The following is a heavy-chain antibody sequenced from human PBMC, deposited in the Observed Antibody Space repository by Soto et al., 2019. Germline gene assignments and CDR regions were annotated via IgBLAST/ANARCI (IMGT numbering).Heavy chain of an antibody. J-gene: IGHJ5*02. CDR2: IYHTGTT. Sequence: QLQLQESGPGLVKPSETLSLTCTVSGGSVSSSSCYWGWIRQPPGKGLEWIGDIYHTGTTYYNPSLKNPVNIYVATSTEPFSLKLGSVTAADQAIYYCVRLTPRITAGSPGRSNWLVPWGPGTMVSVSS. D-gene: IGHD1-20*01. V-gene: IGHV4-39*01. CDR3: VRLTPRITAGSPGRSNWLVP. CDR1: GGSVSSSSCY.